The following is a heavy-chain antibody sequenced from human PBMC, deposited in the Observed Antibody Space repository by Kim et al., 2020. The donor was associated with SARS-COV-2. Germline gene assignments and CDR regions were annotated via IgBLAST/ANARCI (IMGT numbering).Heavy chain of an antibody. J-gene: IGHJ6*02. Sequence: NPSLWSRVTISVDTSKNQFSLKLSSVTAPDTAVYYCGRLGKAYTKNGMDVWGQGATVTVSS. CDR3: GRLGKAYTKNGMDV. D-gene: IGHD3-16*01. V-gene: IGHV4-39*01.